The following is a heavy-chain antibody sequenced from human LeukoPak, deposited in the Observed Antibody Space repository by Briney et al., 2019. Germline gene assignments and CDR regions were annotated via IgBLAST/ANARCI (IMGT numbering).Heavy chain of an antibody. J-gene: IGHJ4*02. CDR1: GYTFTSYD. D-gene: IGHD6-19*01. V-gene: IGHV1-8*01. Sequence: ASVKVSCKASGYTFTSYDINWVRQATGQGLEWMGWMNPNSGNTGYAQKFQGRVTMTRYTSISTAYMELSSLRSEDTAVYYCARDKIAVAGTPLDYWGQGTLVTVSS. CDR3: ARDKIAVAGTPLDY. CDR2: MNPNSGNT.